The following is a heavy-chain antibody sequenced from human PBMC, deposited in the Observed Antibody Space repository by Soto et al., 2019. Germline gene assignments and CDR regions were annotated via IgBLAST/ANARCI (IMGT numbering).Heavy chain of an antibody. J-gene: IGHJ2*01. CDR3: ARLRVGVNWYFDL. D-gene: IGHD1-26*01. CDR1: GFNFGDYY. Sequence: QMQLVESGGGLVKPGGSLRLSCAASGFNFGDYYMSWVRQAPGKGLEWVSFVGSTGSYTKYSDSVGGRFTVSRDNGKNSLHLQLNSLRVEDTAVYYCARLRVGVNWYFDLWGRGTLVTVSS. V-gene: IGHV3-11*06. CDR2: VGSTGSYT.